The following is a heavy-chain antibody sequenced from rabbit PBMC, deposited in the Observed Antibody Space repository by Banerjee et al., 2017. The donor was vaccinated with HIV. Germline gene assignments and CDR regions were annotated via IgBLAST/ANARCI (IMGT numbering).Heavy chain of an antibody. CDR1: GFDFSSYW. V-gene: IGHV1S45*01. CDR3: ARDYRDYRYGYAGHYYASRLDL. J-gene: IGHJ3*01. Sequence: QEQLVESGGGLVQPGGSLKLSCKASGFDFSSYWMSWVRQAPGKGLEWIACIYVGDGSTHYASWVNGRFTISKTSSTTVTLQMSRLTAADTATYFCARDYRDYRYGYAGHYYASRLDLWGQGTLVTVS. D-gene: IGHD6-1*01. CDR2: IYVGDGST.